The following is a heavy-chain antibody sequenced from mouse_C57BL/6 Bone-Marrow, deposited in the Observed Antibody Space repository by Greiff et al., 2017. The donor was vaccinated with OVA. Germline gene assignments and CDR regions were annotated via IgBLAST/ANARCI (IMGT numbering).Heavy chain of an antibody. V-gene: IGHV5-4*01. CDR2: ISDGGSYT. Sequence: EVQGVESGGGLVKPGGSLKLSCAASGFTFSSYAMSWVRQTPEKRLEWVATISDGGSYTYYPDNVKGRFTISRDNAKNNLYLQMSHLKSEDTAMYDCARDLYYSNYLIADWGQGTLVTVSA. D-gene: IGHD2-5*01. CDR3: ARDLYYSNYLIAD. J-gene: IGHJ3*01. CDR1: GFTFSSYA.